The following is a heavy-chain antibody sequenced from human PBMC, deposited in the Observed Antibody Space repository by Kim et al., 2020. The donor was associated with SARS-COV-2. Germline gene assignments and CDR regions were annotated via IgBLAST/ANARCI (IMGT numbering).Heavy chain of an antibody. Sequence: GGSLRLSCAASGFTFSSYGMHWVRQAPGKGLEWVAVISYDGSNKYYADSVKGRFTISRDNSKNTLYLQMNSLRAEDTAVYYCAKSLAAAVTDYGMDVWGQGTTVTVSS. J-gene: IGHJ6*02. CDR2: ISYDGSNK. CDR3: AKSLAAAVTDYGMDV. D-gene: IGHD6-13*01. CDR1: GFTFSSYG. V-gene: IGHV3-30*18.